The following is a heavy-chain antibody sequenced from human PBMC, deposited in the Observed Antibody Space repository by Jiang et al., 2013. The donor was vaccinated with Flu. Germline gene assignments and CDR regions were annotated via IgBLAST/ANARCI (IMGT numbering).Heavy chain of an antibody. Sequence: GAEVKKPGSSVKVSCKASGGTFSSYAISWVRQAPGQGLEWMGRIIPILGIANYAQKFQGRVTITADKSTSTAYMELSSLRSEDTAVYYCAREQQLTRGVDYWGQGTLVTVSS. CDR2: IIPILGIA. CDR1: GGTFSSYA. J-gene: IGHJ4*02. CDR3: AREQQLTRGVDY. V-gene: IGHV1-69*04. D-gene: IGHD6-13*01.